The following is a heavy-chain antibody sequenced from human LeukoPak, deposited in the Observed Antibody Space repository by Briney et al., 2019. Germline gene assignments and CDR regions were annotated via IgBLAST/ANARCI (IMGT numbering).Heavy chain of an antibody. Sequence: PSETLFLTCTVSGGSISSYYWSWIRQPAGKGLEWIGRIYTSGSTNYNPSLKSRVTMSVDTSKNQFSLKLSSVTAADTAVYYCARGPNYYDSSGLDAFDIWGQGTMVTVSS. D-gene: IGHD3-22*01. CDR2: IYTSGST. J-gene: IGHJ3*02. CDR1: GGSISSYY. CDR3: ARGPNYYDSSGLDAFDI. V-gene: IGHV4-4*07.